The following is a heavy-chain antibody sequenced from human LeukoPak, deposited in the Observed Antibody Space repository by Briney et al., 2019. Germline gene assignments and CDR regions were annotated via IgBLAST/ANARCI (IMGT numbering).Heavy chain of an antibody. CDR1: GGSISSYY. CDR3: ARAPQWFGELYYYGMDV. V-gene: IGHV4-59*08. J-gene: IGHJ6*02. CDR2: MYYSGST. Sequence: PSETLSLTCTVSGGSISSYYWSWIRQPPGRGLEWIAYMYYSGSTNYNPSLQSRVTISGDTSKNQFSLKLTSVTAADTAVYYCARAPQWFGELYYYGMDVWGQGTTVTVSS. D-gene: IGHD3-10*01.